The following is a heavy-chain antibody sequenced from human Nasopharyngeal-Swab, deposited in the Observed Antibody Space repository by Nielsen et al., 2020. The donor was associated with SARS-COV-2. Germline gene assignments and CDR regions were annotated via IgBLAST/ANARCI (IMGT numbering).Heavy chain of an antibody. CDR3: ARSHCSGGSCYVTGYYYGMDV. J-gene: IGHJ6*02. D-gene: IGHD2-15*01. Sequence: SVKVSCKASGGTFSSYAISWVRQAPGQGLEWMGRIIPILGIANYAQKLQGRVTITADKSTSTAYMELSSLRSEDTAVYYCARSHCSGGSCYVTGYYYGMDVWGQGTTVTVSS. CDR1: GGTFSSYA. CDR2: IIPILGIA. V-gene: IGHV1-69*04.